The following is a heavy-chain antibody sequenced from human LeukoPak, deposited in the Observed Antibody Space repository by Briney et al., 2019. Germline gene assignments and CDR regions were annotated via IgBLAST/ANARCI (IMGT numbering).Heavy chain of an antibody. Sequence: GEALRISFLGSGYIFTNYWITWVRPMPGKGLEWMGRINPSDSYASYRQSFQGHVTISADKSISTAYLQWSSLKASDTAMYYCARARLLGKSGIDVWGQGTTVTVS. CDR1: GYIFTNYW. J-gene: IGHJ6*02. CDR2: INPSDSYA. D-gene: IGHD3-3*02. V-gene: IGHV5-10-1*01. CDR3: ARARLLGKSGIDV.